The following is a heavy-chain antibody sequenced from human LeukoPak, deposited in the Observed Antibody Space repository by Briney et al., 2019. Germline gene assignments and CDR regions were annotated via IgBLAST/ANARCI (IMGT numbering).Heavy chain of an antibody. V-gene: IGHV4-39*07. Sequence: SETLSLTCTVSGGSISSSSYYWGWIRQPPGKGLEWIGSIYYSGSTYYNPSLKSRVTISVDTSKNQFSLKLSSVTAADTAVYYCARDPSQNYYDSSGPDYWGQGTLVTVSS. J-gene: IGHJ4*02. CDR1: GGSISSSSYY. CDR3: ARDPSQNYYDSSGPDY. D-gene: IGHD3-22*01. CDR2: IYYSGST.